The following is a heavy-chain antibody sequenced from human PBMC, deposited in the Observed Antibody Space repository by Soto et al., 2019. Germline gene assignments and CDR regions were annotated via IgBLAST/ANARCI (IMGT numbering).Heavy chain of an antibody. CDR1: GFTFSSYG. CDR3: ARVPGSD. CDR2: ISYDGSNK. V-gene: IGHV3-30*03. J-gene: IGHJ4*02. D-gene: IGHD1-1*01. Sequence: QVQLVESGGGVVQPGRSLRLSCAASGFTFSSYGMHWVRQAPGKGLEWVAVISYDGSNKYYADSVKGRFTISRDNSKNTLYLQMNSPRAEDTAVYYCARVPGSDWGQGTLVTVSS.